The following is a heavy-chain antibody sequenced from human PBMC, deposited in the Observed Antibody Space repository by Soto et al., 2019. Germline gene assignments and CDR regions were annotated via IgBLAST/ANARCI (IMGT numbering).Heavy chain of an antibody. D-gene: IGHD1-26*01. J-gene: IGHJ6*02. CDR3: AKDGFFLGELQRGDYYYYYGMDV. V-gene: IGHV3-30*18. Sequence: PGGSLRLSCAASGFTFSSYGMHWVRQAPGKGLEWVAVISYDGSNKYYADSVKGRFTISRDNSKNTLYLQMNSLRAEDTSVYYCAKDGFFLGELQRGDYYYYYGMDVWGQGTTVTVSS. CDR2: ISYDGSNK. CDR1: GFTFSSYG.